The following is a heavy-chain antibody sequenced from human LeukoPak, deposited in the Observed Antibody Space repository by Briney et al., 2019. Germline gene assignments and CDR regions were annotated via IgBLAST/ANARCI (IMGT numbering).Heavy chain of an antibody. CDR2: FDPEDGET. D-gene: IGHD5-18*01. Sequence: EASVKVSCKVSGYTLTELSMHWVRQAPGKGLEWMGGFDPEDGETIYAQKFQGRATMTEDTSTDTAYMELSSLRSEDTAVYYCATVGYSYGYFFDYWGQGTLVTASS. V-gene: IGHV1-24*01. J-gene: IGHJ4*02. CDR3: ATVGYSYGYFFDY. CDR1: GYTLTELS.